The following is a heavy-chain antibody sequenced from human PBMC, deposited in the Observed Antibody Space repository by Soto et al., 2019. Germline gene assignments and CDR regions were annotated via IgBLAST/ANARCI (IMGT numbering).Heavy chain of an antibody. V-gene: IGHV1-18*01. Sequence: QVQLVQSGTEVKKSGASVKVSCKASGYIFTTYSIAWVRQAPGQGLEWMGWISAYNGNTNYAQKFQGRVTMTTDTSTNTAYMELRSLRSDDTAVYFCARGAFGVNASWYDPWGQGTLVTVSS. J-gene: IGHJ5*02. CDR1: GYIFTTYS. D-gene: IGHD2-2*01. CDR2: ISAYNGNT. CDR3: ARGAFGVNASWYDP.